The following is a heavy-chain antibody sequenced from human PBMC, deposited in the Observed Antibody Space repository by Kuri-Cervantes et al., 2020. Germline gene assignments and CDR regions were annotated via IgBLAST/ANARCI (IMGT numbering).Heavy chain of an antibody. CDR1: GYTFTSYD. D-gene: IGHD5-18*01. CDR2: MTPNNDNT. J-gene: IGHJ4*02. CDR3: ARGPLGYSYVDY. Sequence: ASVKVSCKASGYTFTSYDINWVRQATGQGLEWMGWMTPNNDNTGYAHKFQGRVTMTRNTSISTAYMELSSLRSEDTAVYYCARGPLGYSYVDYWGQGTLVTVSS. V-gene: IGHV1-8*01.